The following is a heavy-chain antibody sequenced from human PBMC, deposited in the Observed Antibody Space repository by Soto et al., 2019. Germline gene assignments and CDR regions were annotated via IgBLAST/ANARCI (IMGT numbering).Heavy chain of an antibody. V-gene: IGHV1-3*01. D-gene: IGHD2-15*01. Sequence: QVQVVQSGAEVKKPGASVKVSCKASGFTFTTYAIHWVRQAPGQRLEWMGWIHAGNGNTKYSQKFQDRLTITRDTSASTAYMELSSLRSEDAAVYYCARDRCSGGGNDFYYWGHGTLVTVSS. J-gene: IGHJ4*01. CDR3: ARDRCSGGGNDFYY. CDR1: GFTFTTYA. CDR2: IHAGNGNT.